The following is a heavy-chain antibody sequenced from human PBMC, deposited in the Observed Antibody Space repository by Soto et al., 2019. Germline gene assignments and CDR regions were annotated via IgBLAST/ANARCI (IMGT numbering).Heavy chain of an antibody. Sequence: EVQLLESGGGLVQPGGSLRLSCAASGFTFSSYAMSWVRQAPGKGLEWVSAISGSGGSTYYADSVKGRFNISRDNSKNTLYQQMNSLRDEDTAVYYGAKDKLYYGSGSYYKKGNAFDYWGQGTLVTVSS. CDR2: ISGSGGST. J-gene: IGHJ4*02. D-gene: IGHD3-10*01. CDR3: AKDKLYYGSGSYYKKGNAFDY. V-gene: IGHV3-23*01. CDR1: GFTFSSYA.